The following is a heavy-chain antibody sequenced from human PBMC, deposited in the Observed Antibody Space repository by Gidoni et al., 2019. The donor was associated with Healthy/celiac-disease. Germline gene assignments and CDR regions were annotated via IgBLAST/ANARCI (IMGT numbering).Heavy chain of an antibody. Sequence: EVQLVESGGGLVKPGGSLRLSGAASGFTFSSYSMNWVRQAPGKGLEWVSSISSSSSYIYYADSVKGRFTISRDNAKNSLYLQMNSLRAEDTAVYYCAREGDCSGGSCYDYYYYGMDVWGQGTTVTVSS. CDR3: AREGDCSGGSCYDYYYYGMDV. J-gene: IGHJ6*02. CDR1: GFTFSSYS. D-gene: IGHD2-15*01. CDR2: ISSSSSYI. V-gene: IGHV3-21*01.